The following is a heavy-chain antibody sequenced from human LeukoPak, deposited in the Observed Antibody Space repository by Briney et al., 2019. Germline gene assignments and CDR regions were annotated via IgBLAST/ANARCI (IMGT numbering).Heavy chain of an antibody. J-gene: IGHJ6*03. V-gene: IGHV3-21*01. D-gene: IGHD3-10*01. CDR3: ATSLSGWGTYHYLNV. CDR2: ISSSSSYI. CDR1: GFIVRSNH. Sequence: GGSLRLSCAAFGFIVRSNHINWVRQAPGKGLEWVSSISSSSSYIYYADSVKGRFTISRDNAKNSLYLQMNSLRAEDTAVYYCATSLSGWGTYHYLNVWGTGTTVTISS.